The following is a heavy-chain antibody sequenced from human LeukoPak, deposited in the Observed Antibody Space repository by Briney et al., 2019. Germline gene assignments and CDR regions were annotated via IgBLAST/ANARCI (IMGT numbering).Heavy chain of an antibody. CDR3: ARDGRWLQSQGGKANFDY. Sequence: GRSLRLSCAASGFTFSSYAMHWVRQAPGKGLEWVAVISYDGSNKYYADSVKGRFTISRDNSKNTLYLQMNSLRAEGTAVYYCARDGRWLQSQGGKANFDYWGQGTLVTVSS. CDR2: ISYDGSNK. CDR1: GFTFSSYA. J-gene: IGHJ4*02. D-gene: IGHD5-24*01. V-gene: IGHV3-30-3*01.